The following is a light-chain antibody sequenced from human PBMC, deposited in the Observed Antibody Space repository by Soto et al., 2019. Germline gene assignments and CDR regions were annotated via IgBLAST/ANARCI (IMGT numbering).Light chain of an antibody. Sequence: VLTQPPSVSAAPGQKVTISCSGSSSNIGNNYVSWYQQLPGTAPKLLIYDNNKRPSGIPDRFSGSKSGTSATLGITGLQTGDEADYYCGTWDSSLSALVFGGGTKATVL. J-gene: IGLJ2*01. CDR1: SSNIGNNY. CDR2: DNN. V-gene: IGLV1-51*01. CDR3: GTWDSSLSALV.